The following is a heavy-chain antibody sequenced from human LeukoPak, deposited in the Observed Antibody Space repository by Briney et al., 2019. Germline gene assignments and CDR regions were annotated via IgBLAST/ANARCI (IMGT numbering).Heavy chain of an antibody. V-gene: IGHV1-2*02. CDR2: INPNSGGT. CDR1: RYTFTDYY. Sequence: ASVKVSCKASRYTFTDYYMHWARQAPGQGLEWMGWINPNSGGTDYAQKFQGEFTMTRDTSMTTAYMELSRLRSDDTAVYYCARAFGDSVVPDYWGQGTLVTVSS. CDR3: ARAFGDSVVPDY. J-gene: IGHJ4*02. D-gene: IGHD3-10*01.